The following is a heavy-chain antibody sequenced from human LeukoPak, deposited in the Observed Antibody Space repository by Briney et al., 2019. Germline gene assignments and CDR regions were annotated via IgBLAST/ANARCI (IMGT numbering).Heavy chain of an antibody. Sequence: SETPSLTCTVSGGSISSRTYYWGWIRQPPGKGLEWIGTIYYSGSTNYNPSLKSRVTMSVDTSKNQFSLKLSSVTAADTAVYYCARDQQHDAFDIWGQGTMVTVSS. CDR3: ARDQQHDAFDI. CDR2: IYYSGST. D-gene: IGHD5-18*01. V-gene: IGHV4-39*07. CDR1: GGSISSRTYY. J-gene: IGHJ3*02.